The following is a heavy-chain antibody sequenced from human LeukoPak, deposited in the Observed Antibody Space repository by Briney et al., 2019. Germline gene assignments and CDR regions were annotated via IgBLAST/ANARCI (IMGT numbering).Heavy chain of an antibody. D-gene: IGHD6-19*01. Sequence: GGSLRLSCAASGFTFSNYWMHWVRQAPGKGLVCVSRINSDGNRTNYADFVKGRFTISRDNAKNTLYVQIHSLRAEDTAVYYCARESSDWFSDAFDIWGQGTVVTVSS. J-gene: IGHJ3*02. CDR3: ARESSDWFSDAFDI. CDR1: GFTFSNYW. V-gene: IGHV3-74*01. CDR2: INSDGNRT.